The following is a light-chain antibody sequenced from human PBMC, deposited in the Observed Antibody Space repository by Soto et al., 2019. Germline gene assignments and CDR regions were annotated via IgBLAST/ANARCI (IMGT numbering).Light chain of an antibody. J-gene: IGKJ5*01. CDR1: QGISSA. CDR2: DAS. CDR3: QQFNNYLSIT. V-gene: IGKV1D-13*01. Sequence: AIQLTQSPSSLSASVGDRVTITCRASQGISSALAWYQQKPGKAPKLLIYDASSLESGVPSRFSGSGSGTDFTLTISSLQPEDFATYYCQQFNNYLSITFSQGTRLEIK.